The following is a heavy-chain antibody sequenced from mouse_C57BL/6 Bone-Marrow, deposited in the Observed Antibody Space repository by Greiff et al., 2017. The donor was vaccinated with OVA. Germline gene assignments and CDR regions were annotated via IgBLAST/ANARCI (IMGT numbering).Heavy chain of an antibody. V-gene: IGHV2-9-1*01. D-gene: IGHD1-1*01. Sequence: VQLQQSGPGLVAPSQSLSITCTVSGFSLTSYAISWVRQPPGKGLEWLGVIWTGGGTNYNSALKSRLSISKDNTKSQVFLKMNSLQTDDTARYYCARNYYGSSPLYYAMDYWGQGTSVTVSS. J-gene: IGHJ4*01. CDR3: ARNYYGSSPLYYAMDY. CDR2: IWTGGGT. CDR1: GFSLTSYA.